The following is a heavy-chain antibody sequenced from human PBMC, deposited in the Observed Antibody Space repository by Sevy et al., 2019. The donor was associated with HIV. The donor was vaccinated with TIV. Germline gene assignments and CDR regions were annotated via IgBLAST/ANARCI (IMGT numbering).Heavy chain of an antibody. CDR1: GGTFSSYA. D-gene: IGHD2-15*01. V-gene: IGHV1-69*13. CDR2: IIPIFGTA. CDR3: ARDLGDIVVVVAATDLGYYGMDV. J-gene: IGHJ6*02. Sequence: ASVNVSCKASGGTFSSYAISWVRQAPGQGLEWMGGIIPIFGTANYAQKFQGRVTITADESTSTAYMELSSLRSEDTAVYYCARDLGDIVVVVAATDLGYYGMDVWGQGTTVTVSS.